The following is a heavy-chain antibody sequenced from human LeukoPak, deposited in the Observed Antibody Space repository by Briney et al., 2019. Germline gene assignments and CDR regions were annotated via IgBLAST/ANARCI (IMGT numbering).Heavy chain of an antibody. V-gene: IGHV4-59*11. D-gene: IGHD3-16*01. CDR3: ARHDSSGGIDWFDP. CDR2: IYYSRST. Sequence: SETLSLTCTVSGGSISGHYWSWIRQPPGKGLEWIGYIYYSRSTNYNPSLKSRVTISVDTSKNQFSLKVSSVTAEDTAVYYCARHDSSGGIDWFDPWGQGTLVTVSS. J-gene: IGHJ5*02. CDR1: GGSISGHY.